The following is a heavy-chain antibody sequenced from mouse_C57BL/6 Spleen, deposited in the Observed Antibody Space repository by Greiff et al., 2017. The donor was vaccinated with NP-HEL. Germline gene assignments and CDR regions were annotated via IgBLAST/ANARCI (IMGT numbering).Heavy chain of an antibody. D-gene: IGHD1-1*01. J-gene: IGHJ2*01. V-gene: IGHV5-9-1*02. Sequence: EVKLVESGEGLVKPGGSLKLSCAASGFTFSSYAMSWVRQTPEKRLEWVAYISSGGDYIYYADTVKGRFTISRDNARNTLYLQMSSLKSEDTAMYYCTRAYGSSRESYFDYWGQGTTLTVSS. CDR2: ISSGGDYI. CDR3: TRAYGSSRESYFDY. CDR1: GFTFSSYA.